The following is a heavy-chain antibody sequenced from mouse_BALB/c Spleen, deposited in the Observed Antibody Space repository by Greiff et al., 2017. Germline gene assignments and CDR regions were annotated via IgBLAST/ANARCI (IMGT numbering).Heavy chain of an antibody. Sequence: VQLQQSGAELVKPGASVKLSCTASGFNIKDTYMHWVKQRPEQGLEWIGRIDPANGNTKYDPKFQGKATITADTSSNTAYLQLSSLTSEDTAVYYCARGATRAWFAYWGQGTLVTVSA. CDR3: ARGATRAWFAY. CDR2: IDPANGNT. CDR1: GFNIKDTY. D-gene: IGHD3-1*01. J-gene: IGHJ3*01. V-gene: IGHV14-3*02.